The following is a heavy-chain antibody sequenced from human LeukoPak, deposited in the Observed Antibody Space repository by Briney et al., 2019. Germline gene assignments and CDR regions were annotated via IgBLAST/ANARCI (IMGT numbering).Heavy chain of an antibody. V-gene: IGHV4-61*02. CDR1: GGSISSGSYY. CDR2: IYTSGST. J-gene: IGHJ4*02. D-gene: IGHD4-17*01. Sequence: SETLSLTCTVSGGSISSGSYYWSWIRQPAGKGLEWIGRIYTSGSTNYNPSLKSRVTISVDTSKNQFSLKLSSVTAADTAVYYCARGRRNYGDYVGFDYWGQGTLVTVSS. CDR3: ARGRRNYGDYVGFDY.